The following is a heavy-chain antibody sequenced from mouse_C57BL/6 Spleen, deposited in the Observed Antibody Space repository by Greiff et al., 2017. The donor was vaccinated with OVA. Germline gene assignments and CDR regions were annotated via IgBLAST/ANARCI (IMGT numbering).Heavy chain of an antibody. J-gene: IGHJ1*03. CDR3: TRSSTTVVAHWYFDV. V-gene: IGHV1-5*01. CDR2: IYPGNSDT. CDR1: GYTFTSYW. D-gene: IGHD1-1*01. Sequence: EVQLQQSGTVLARPGASVKMSCKTSGYTFTSYWMHWVKQRPGQGLEWIGAIYPGNSDTSYNQKFKGKAKLTAVTSASTAYMELSSLTNEDSAVYDCTRSSTTVVAHWYFDVWGTGTTVTVSS.